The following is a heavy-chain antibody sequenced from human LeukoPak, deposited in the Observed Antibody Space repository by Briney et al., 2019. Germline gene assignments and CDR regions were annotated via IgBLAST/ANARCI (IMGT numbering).Heavy chain of an antibody. J-gene: IGHJ3*02. CDR1: GGSISSGGYS. V-gene: IGHV4-30-2*01. CDR3: ARRGDYYDSSGYQGAFDI. CDR2: IYHSGST. D-gene: IGHD3-22*01. Sequence: SETLTLTCAVSGGSISSGGYSWSWIRQPPGKGLEWIGYIYHSGSTYYNPSLKSRVTISVDRSKNQFSLKLSSVTAADTAVYYCARRGDYYDSSGYQGAFDIWGQGTMVTVSS.